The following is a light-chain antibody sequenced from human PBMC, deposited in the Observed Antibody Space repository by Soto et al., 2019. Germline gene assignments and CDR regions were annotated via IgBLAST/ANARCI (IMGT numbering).Light chain of an antibody. Sequence: EIVITQSPATLSVSPGERATLSCRASQSVSSSSLAWYQQKPGQAPRLVIYDIFTRDTGVPTRISGSGSGTDFTLTISSLQSEDFAVDYCQQYNSWTLTFGGGTKVDIK. CDR3: QQYNSWTLT. J-gene: IGKJ4*01. CDR1: QSVSSS. V-gene: IGKV3-15*01. CDR2: DIF.